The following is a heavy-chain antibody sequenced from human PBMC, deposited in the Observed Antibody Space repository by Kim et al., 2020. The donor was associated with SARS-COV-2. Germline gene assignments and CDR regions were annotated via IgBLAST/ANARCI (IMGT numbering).Heavy chain of an antibody. CDR3: ARVPPRTMIVVLDAFDI. D-gene: IGHD3-22*01. Sequence: SETLSLTCTVSGGSISSGGYYWSWIRQHPGKGLEWIGYIYYSGSTYYNPSLKSRVTISVDTSKNQFSLKLSSVTAADTSVYYCARVPPRTMIVVLDAFDIWGQGTMVTVSS. CDR1: GGSISSGGYY. CDR2: IYYSGST. J-gene: IGHJ3*02. V-gene: IGHV4-31*03.